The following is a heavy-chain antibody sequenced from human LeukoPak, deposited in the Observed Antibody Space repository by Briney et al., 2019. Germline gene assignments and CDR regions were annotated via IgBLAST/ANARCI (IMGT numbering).Heavy chain of an antibody. J-gene: IGHJ5*01. V-gene: IGHV4-61*02. D-gene: IGHD3-3*01. CDR3: ARGRIPTLGVVSGFDS. CDR1: GGSISSGNYY. Sequence: SQTLSLTCTVSGGSISSGNYYWSWVRQPAGKGLEWIGRIYVSGSTSYNPSLKSRVTILVDTSKNQFSLKLSSVTAADTAVYYCARGRIPTLGVVSGFDSWGQGTLVTVSS. CDR2: IYVSGST.